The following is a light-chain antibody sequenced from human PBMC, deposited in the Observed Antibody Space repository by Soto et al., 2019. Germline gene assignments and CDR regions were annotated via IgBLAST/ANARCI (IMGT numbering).Light chain of an antibody. CDR2: GAS. CDR1: QSVGSN. CDR3: QQYNNRPQT. J-gene: IGKJ1*01. V-gene: IGKV3-15*01. Sequence: EIVMTQSPATLSVSPGERATLSCRASQSVGSNLAWYQQKPGQAPRLLMFGASTRATGIPARFSGSGSGTEFTLLITSLQSEDFAVYYCQQYNNRPQTFGQGTKVDIK.